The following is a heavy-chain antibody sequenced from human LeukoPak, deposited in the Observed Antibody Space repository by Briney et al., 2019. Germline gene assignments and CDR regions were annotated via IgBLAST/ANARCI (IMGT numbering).Heavy chain of an antibody. CDR3: ARARGSSWSTDAFDI. CDR2: ITSISSSI. V-gene: IGHV3-21*06. Sequence: GGSLRLSCAASGFTVSSYGMNWVRQPPGKGLEWVSSITSISSSINYADSVKGRFTISRDNAKNSIYVQMKSLRAEDTAVYYCARARGSSWSTDAFDIWGQGTMVAVSS. CDR1: GFTVSSYG. D-gene: IGHD6-13*01. J-gene: IGHJ3*02.